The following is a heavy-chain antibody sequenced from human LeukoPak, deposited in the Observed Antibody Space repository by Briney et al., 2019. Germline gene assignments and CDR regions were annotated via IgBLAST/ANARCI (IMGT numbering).Heavy chain of an antibody. CDR1: GYTLTELS. J-gene: IGHJ4*02. Sequence: ASVKVSCKVSGYTLTELSMHWVRQAPGKGLEWMGGFDPEDGETIYAQKFQGRVTMTEDTSTDTAYMELSSLRSEDTAVYYCATRGYGGYDAAWDYFDYWGQGTLVTVSS. V-gene: IGHV1-24*01. CDR3: ATRGYGGYDAAWDYFDY. D-gene: IGHD5-12*01. CDR2: FDPEDGET.